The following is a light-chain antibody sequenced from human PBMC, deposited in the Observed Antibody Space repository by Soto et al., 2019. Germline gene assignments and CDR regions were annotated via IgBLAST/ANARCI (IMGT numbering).Light chain of an antibody. CDR3: QQRSNWPRT. J-gene: IGKJ4*01. V-gene: IGKV3-11*01. CDR2: NAS. Sequence: EIVLTQSPATLSLSPGERVTLSCRASQSVSTYLAWYQQQPGQAPRLLIYNASNMATGIPARFSGSGSGTDFTLPISSLEPEDFAAYYCQQRSNWPRTFGGGTKVEI. CDR1: QSVSTY.